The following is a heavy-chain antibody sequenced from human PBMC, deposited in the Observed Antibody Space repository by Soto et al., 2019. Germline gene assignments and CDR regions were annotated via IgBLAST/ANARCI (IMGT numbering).Heavy chain of an antibody. Sequence: PSETLSLTCTVSGGSISSGGYYWSWIRQHPGKGLEWIGYIYYSGSTYYNPSLKSRVTISVDTSKNQFSLKLSSVTAADTAVYYCARSPFYGEYDYRGHRPLFTVSS. J-gene: IGHJ4*01. D-gene: IGHD4-17*01. V-gene: IGHV4-31*03. CDR3: ARSPFYGEYDY. CDR1: GGSISSGGYY. CDR2: IYYSGST.